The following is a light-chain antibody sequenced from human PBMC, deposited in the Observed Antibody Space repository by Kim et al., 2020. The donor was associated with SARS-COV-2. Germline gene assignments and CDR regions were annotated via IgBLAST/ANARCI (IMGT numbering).Light chain of an antibody. CDR1: QDITKF. V-gene: IGKV1-33*01. CDR3: QQYNNDPHT. J-gene: IGKJ1*01. Sequence: DIQMTQSPSSLSASVGDRVTITCQADQDITKFLRWYQQIPGKAPKLLIYAASNLERGVPLRFSGSGSATHFTLTISSLQPEDVATYYCQQYNNDPHTFGQGTKVDIK. CDR2: AAS.